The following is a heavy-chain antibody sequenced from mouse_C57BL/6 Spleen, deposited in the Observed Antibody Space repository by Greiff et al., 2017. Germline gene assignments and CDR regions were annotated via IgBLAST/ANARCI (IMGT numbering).Heavy chain of an antibody. V-gene: IGHV2-6-1*01. J-gene: IGHJ1*03. CDR1: GFSLTSYG. CDR2: IWSDGST. Sequence: VKLVESGPGLVAPSQSLSITCTVSGFSLTSYGVHWVRQPPGKGLEWLVVIWSDGSTTYNSALKSRLSIRKDNSKSQVFLKMNSLQTDDTAMYYCARHRYGSSYGYFDVWGTGTTVTVSS. D-gene: IGHD1-1*01. CDR3: ARHRYGSSYGYFDV.